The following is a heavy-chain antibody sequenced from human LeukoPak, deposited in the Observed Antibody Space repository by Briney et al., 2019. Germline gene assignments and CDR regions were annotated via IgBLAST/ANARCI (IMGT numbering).Heavy chain of an antibody. D-gene: IGHD2-8*02. V-gene: IGHV4-30-4*01. CDR3: AREGKTYWGYFDY. CDR1: GGSISSGDYY. CDR2: IYYSGST. Sequence: SETLSLTCTVSGGSISSGDYYWSWIRQPPGKGLEWIGYIYYSGSTYYNPSLKSRVTISVDTSKNQFSLKLSSVTAADTAVYYCAREGKTYWGYFDYWGQGTLVTVSS. J-gene: IGHJ4*02.